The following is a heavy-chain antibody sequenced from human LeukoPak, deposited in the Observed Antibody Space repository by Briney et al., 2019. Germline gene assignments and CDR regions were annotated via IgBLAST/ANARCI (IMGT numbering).Heavy chain of an antibody. CDR2: IRSDSSYK. CDR3: ARDTFEEWKQLVRYYYYGMDV. J-gene: IGHJ6*02. CDR1: GFSLRNYG. Sequence: GGSLRLSCVASGFSLRNYGMHWVRQAPGKGLEGVTFIRSDSSYKYYADSVKGRFTTSRDNSKSTLDLQMNSLRPEDTALYYCARDTFEEWKQLVRYYYYGMDVWGQGTTVTVSS. V-gene: IGHV3-30*02. D-gene: IGHD6-13*01.